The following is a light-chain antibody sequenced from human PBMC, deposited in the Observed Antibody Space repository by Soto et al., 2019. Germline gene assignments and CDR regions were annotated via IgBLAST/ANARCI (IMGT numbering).Light chain of an antibody. CDR2: KAS. Sequence: DIQMTQSPSTLSASVGDRVTITCRASQNINSWLAWYQQKPGKAPKVLIYKASNLETAVPSRFSGSVAGTEFTLNSSSLQPDDFATYYGQQYYLYWTFGQGTKVEIK. CDR1: QNINSW. J-gene: IGKJ1*01. V-gene: IGKV1-5*03. CDR3: QQYYLYWT.